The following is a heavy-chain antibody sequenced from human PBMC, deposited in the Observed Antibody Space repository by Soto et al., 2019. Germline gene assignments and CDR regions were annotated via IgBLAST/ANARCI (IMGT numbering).Heavy chain of an antibody. D-gene: IGHD6-25*01. CDR2: IYYSGST. CDR1: GGSISSYY. J-gene: IGHJ5*02. V-gene: IGHV4-59*01. Sequence: QVQLQDSGPGLVKPSETLSLTCTVSGGSISSYYWSWIRQPPGKGLEWIGYIYYSGSTNYNPSLKSRVTIAVDTSKNQFSPKLSSVTAADTAVYYCARPHGGSSGWDNWFDPWGQGTLVTVSS. CDR3: ARPHGGSSGWDNWFDP.